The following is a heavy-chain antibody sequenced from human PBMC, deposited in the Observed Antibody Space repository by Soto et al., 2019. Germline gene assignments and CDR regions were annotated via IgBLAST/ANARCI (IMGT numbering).Heavy chain of an antibody. J-gene: IGHJ3*02. V-gene: IGHV1-69*13. CDR2: IIPIFGTA. CDR3: ARESSGLNDAFDI. Sequence: SVKVSCTASGYTFTSYGFTWVRQAPGQGLEWMGGIIPIFGTANYAQKFQGRVTITADESTSTAYMELSSLRSEGTAVYYCARESSGLNDAFDIRGQGTMVTVSS. D-gene: IGHD6-19*01. CDR1: GYTFTSYG.